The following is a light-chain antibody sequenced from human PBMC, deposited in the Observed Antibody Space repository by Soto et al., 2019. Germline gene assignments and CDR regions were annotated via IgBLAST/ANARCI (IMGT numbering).Light chain of an antibody. Sequence: AIQMTQSPSSLSASVGDRVTITCRASQDIRNDLGWYQQKPGKAPKILIYAASTLQSGVSSRFSGSGSGTHFTLTISGLQPDDFATYYCLQDYHYPRAFGQGTRVEIK. V-gene: IGKV1-6*01. CDR1: QDIRND. CDR3: LQDYHYPRA. J-gene: IGKJ1*01. CDR2: AAS.